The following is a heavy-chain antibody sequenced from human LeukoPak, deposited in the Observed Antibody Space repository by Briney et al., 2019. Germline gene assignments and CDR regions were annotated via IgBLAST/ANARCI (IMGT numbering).Heavy chain of an antibody. CDR1: GGTFSSYA. Sequence: GSSVKVSCKASGGTFSSYAISWVRQAPGQGLEWMGRIIPILGIANYAQKFQGRVTITADKSTSTAYMELSSLRSEDTAVYYCASTSRDGYGAWDYWGQGTLVTVSS. J-gene: IGHJ4*02. CDR2: IIPILGIA. V-gene: IGHV1-69*04. CDR3: ASTSRDGYGAWDY. D-gene: IGHD5-12*01.